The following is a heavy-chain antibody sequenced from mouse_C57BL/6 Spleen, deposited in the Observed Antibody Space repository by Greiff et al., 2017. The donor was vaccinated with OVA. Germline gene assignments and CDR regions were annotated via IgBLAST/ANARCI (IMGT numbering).Heavy chain of an antibody. CDR3: ATYYYGTGYAMDY. CDR1: GFTFSDYY. V-gene: IGHV5-16*01. J-gene: IGHJ4*01. D-gene: IGHD1-1*01. Sequence: EVKRVESEGGLVQPGSSMKLSCTASGFTFSDYYMAWVRQVPEKGLEWVANINYDGSSTYYLDSLKSRFIISRDNAKNILYLQMSSLKSEDTATYYCATYYYGTGYAMDYWGQGTSVTVSS. CDR2: INYDGSST.